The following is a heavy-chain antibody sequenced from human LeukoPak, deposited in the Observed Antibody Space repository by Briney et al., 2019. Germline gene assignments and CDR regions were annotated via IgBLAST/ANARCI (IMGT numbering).Heavy chain of an antibody. CDR2: IYYSGNT. Sequence: PSETLSLTCTVSGGSISSYYWSWIRQPPGKGLEWIGYIYYSGNTNYNPSLKSRVTISVDTSKNQFSLKLSSVTAADTAVYYCASRAYYYYGMDVWGQGTTVTVSS. CDR3: ASRAYYYYGMDV. V-gene: IGHV4-59*08. CDR1: GGSISSYY. J-gene: IGHJ6*02.